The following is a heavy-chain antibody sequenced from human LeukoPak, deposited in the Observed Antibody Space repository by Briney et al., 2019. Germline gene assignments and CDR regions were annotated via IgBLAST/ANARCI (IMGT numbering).Heavy chain of an antibody. Sequence: PGGSLRLSCAASGFTFSSYWMSWVRQAPGKGLEWVANIKQDGSEKYYVDSVKGRSTISRDNAKNSLYLQMNSLRAEDTAVYYCARGHDYDILTGYYPDAFDIWGQGTMVTVSS. CDR2: IKQDGSEK. D-gene: IGHD3-9*01. CDR3: ARGHDYDILTGYYPDAFDI. CDR1: GFTFSSYW. V-gene: IGHV3-7*01. J-gene: IGHJ3*02.